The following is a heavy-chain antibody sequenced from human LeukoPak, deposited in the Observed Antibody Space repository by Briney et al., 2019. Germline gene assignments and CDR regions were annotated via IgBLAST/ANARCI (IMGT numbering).Heavy chain of an antibody. D-gene: IGHD6-13*01. J-gene: IGHJ4*02. V-gene: IGHV1-2*02. Sequence: ASVKVSCKASGYTFTDYYMHWVRQAPGQGLEWMGWIYPNSGGTNYAQKFQDRVTMTRDTSISTAYMELSRLRSDDTAVYYCARDAANRFDYWGQGTLVTVSS. CDR3: ARDAANRFDY. CDR2: IYPNSGGT. CDR1: GYTFTDYY.